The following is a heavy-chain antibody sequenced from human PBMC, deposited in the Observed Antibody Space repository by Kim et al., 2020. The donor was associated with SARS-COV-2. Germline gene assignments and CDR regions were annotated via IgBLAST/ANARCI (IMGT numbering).Heavy chain of an antibody. CDR3: ARLYYYDSSGYYRGKPWFDP. CDR1: GGSISSSSYY. D-gene: IGHD3-22*01. CDR2: IYYSGST. V-gene: IGHV4-39*01. J-gene: IGHJ5*02. Sequence: SETLSLTCTVSGGSISSSSYYWGWIRQPPGKGLEWIGSIYYSGSTYYNPSLKSRVTISVDTSKNQFSLKLSSVTAADTAVYYCARLYYYDSSGYYRGKPWFDPWGQGTLVTVSS.